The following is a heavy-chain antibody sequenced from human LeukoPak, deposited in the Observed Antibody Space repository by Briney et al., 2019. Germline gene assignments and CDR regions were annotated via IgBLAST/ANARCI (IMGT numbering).Heavy chain of an antibody. J-gene: IGHJ5*02. V-gene: IGHV3-48*01. Sequence: GGSLRLSCAVSGFTFSSYSMNWVRQATGKGLEWVSYISSSSGTIYYADSVKGRFTISRDNAKNSLYLQMNSLRVEDTAVYYCAGSTANWFDPWGQGTLVTVS. CDR2: ISSSSGTI. D-gene: IGHD4-17*01. CDR3: AGSTANWFDP. CDR1: GFTFSSYS.